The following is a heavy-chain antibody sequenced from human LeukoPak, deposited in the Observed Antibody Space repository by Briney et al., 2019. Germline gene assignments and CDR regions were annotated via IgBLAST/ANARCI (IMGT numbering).Heavy chain of an antibody. J-gene: IGHJ4*02. CDR3: ARGRGLPGPLDY. CDR1: GFTFSSYS. V-gene: IGHV3-21*01. CDR2: ISSSSSHI. Sequence: GGSLRLSRAASGFTFSSYSMNWVRQAPGKGLEWVSSISSSSSHIYYADSVKGRFTISRDNAKNSLYLQMNSLRAEDTAVYYCARGRGLPGPLDYWGQGTLVTVSS. D-gene: IGHD3-10*01.